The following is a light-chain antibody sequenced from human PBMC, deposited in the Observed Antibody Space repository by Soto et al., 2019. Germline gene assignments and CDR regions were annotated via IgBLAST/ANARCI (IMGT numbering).Light chain of an antibody. CDR3: QVYDARRDHVV. CDR2: DDS. V-gene: IGLV3-21*02. CDR1: NIGSKN. Sequence: SYELTQPPSLSAAPGQTARMTCGGDNIGSKNVHWYQQKAGQAPKLVVYDDSDRPSGTPERFSGSNSGNTATLTISGVEAGDEADYYCQVYDARRDHVVFGGGTKHTVL. J-gene: IGLJ2*01.